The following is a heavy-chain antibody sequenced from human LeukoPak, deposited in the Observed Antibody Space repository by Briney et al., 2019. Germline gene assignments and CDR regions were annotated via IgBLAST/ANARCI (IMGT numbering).Heavy chain of an antibody. CDR3: ARDPPEDEWNSLDS. CDR2: ISAYNGNT. V-gene: IGHV1-18*01. J-gene: IGHJ4*02. Sequence: ASVKVSCKASGYTFTSYGISWVRQAPGQGLEWMGWISAYNGNTNYAQKLQGRVTMTTDTSTSTAYMELRSLRSDDTALYYCARDPPEDEWNSLDSWGQGILVTVSS. CDR1: GYTFTSYG. D-gene: IGHD1-7*01.